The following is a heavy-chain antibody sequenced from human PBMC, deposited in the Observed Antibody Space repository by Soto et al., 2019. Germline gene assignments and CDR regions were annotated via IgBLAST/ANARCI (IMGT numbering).Heavy chain of an antibody. CDR1: GFAFGDRP. Sequence: PGGSLRLSCAASGFAFGDRPMTWVRQAPGKALEWVSTKTENSANTHYPDSVKGRYTISRDNSQNTVDLQMNSLRADDTALSYCVSWVSAHFDFWGRGTLVTVSS. CDR3: VSWVSAHFDF. D-gene: IGHD2-8*01. CDR2: KTENSANT. J-gene: IGHJ4*02. V-gene: IGHV3-23*01.